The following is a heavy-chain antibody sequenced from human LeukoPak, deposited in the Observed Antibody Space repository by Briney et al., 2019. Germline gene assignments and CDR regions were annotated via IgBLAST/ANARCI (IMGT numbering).Heavy chain of an antibody. J-gene: IGHJ3*02. V-gene: IGHV3-74*01. CDR1: GFTFSSYW. Sequence: PGGSLRLSCAASGFTFSSYWMHWVRQAPGKGLVWVSRINSDGSSTSYADSVKGRFTISRDNAKNTLYLQMNSLRAEDTAVYYCARVAGTFAFDIWGQGTMVTVSS. CDR3: ARVAGTFAFDI. CDR2: INSDGSST. D-gene: IGHD1-14*01.